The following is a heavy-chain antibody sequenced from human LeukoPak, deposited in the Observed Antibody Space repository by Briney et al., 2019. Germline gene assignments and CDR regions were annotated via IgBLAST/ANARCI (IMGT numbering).Heavy chain of an antibody. V-gene: IGHV4-34*01. J-gene: IGHJ4*02. CDR3: ARGAPYYYGSGSFRYFDY. CDR2: INHSGST. CDR1: GVSFSGYY. D-gene: IGHD3-10*01. Sequence: SETLSLTCAVYGVSFSGYYLSWIRQPPGKGLEWIGEINHSGSTNYNPSLKSRVTISVDTSENQFSLKLSSVTAADTAVYYCARGAPYYYGSGSFRYFDYWGQGTLVTVSS.